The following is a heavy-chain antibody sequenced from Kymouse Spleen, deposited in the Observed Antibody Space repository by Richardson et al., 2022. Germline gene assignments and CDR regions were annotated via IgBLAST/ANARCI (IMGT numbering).Heavy chain of an antibody. CDR1: GFTFSGSA. CDR2: IRSKANSYAT. D-gene: IGHD6-6*01. J-gene: IGHJ4*02. Sequence: EVQLVESGGGLVQPGGSLKLSCAASGFTFSGSAMHWVRQASGKGLEWVGRIRSKANSYATAYAASVKGRFTISRDDSKNTAYLQMNSLKTEDTAVYYCTQYSSSSGYFDYWGQGTLVTVSS. V-gene: IGHV3-73*02. CDR3: TQYSSSSGYFDY.